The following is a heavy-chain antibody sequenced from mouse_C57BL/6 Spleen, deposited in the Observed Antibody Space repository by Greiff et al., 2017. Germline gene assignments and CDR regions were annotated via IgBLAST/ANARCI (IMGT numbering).Heavy chain of an antibody. J-gene: IGHJ3*01. V-gene: IGHV1-76*01. CDR2: IDPGSGNT. CDR1: GYTFTDYY. D-gene: IGHD1-1*01. CDR3: ARGGYYGSSYAWFAY. Sequence: VQLQQSGAELVRPGASVKLSCKASGYTFTDYYINWVKQRPGQGLEWIARIDPGSGNTYYNEKFKGKATLTAEKSSSTAYMQLSSLTSEDSAVYFCARGGYYGSSYAWFAYWGQGTLVTVSA.